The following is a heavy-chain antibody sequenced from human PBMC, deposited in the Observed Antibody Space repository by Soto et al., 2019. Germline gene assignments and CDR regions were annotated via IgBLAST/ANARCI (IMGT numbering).Heavy chain of an antibody. CDR3: ARDYATIFRVVAIFDY. D-gene: IGHD3-3*01. J-gene: IGHJ4*02. Sequence: QVQLQQWGAGLLKPSETLSLTCTVYGGSFSGYYWSWIRQPPGKGLEWIGEINHSGSTNYNPSLKSRVTISVDTSKNQFSRKLSSVTAADTAVYYCARDYATIFRVVAIFDYWGQGTLVTVSS. CDR2: INHSGST. CDR1: GGSFSGYY. V-gene: IGHV4-34*01.